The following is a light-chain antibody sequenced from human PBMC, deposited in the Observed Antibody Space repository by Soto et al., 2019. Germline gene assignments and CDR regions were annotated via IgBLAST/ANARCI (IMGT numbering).Light chain of an antibody. CDR1: SSDVGGYDY. CDR3: CPYAGSYTSWV. J-gene: IGLJ3*02. V-gene: IGLV2-11*01. CDR2: DVN. Sequence: QSALTQPRSVSGSPGQSVTISCTGTSSDVGGYDYVSWYQLHPGKAPKLMIYDVNKRPAGVPDRFSGFKSGNTASLTISGLQAEDEADYYCCPYAGSYTSWVFGGGTKVTVL.